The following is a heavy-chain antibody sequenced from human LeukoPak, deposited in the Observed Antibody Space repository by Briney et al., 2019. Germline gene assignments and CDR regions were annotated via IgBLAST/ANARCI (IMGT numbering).Heavy chain of an antibody. V-gene: IGHV1-18*01. CDR3: ARAYRPPPRITMVRGVPALDY. CDR2: ISAYNGNT. J-gene: IGHJ4*02. CDR1: GYTFTSYG. D-gene: IGHD3-10*01. Sequence: ASVKVSCKASGYTFTSYGVSWVRQAPGHGLEWMGWISAYNGNTNYAQKLQGRVTMTTDTSTSTAYMELRSLRSDDTAVYYCARAYRPPPRITMVRGVPALDYWGQGTLVTVSS.